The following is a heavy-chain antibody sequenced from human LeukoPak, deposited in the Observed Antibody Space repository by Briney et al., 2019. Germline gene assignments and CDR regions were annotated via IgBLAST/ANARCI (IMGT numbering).Heavy chain of an antibody. Sequence: SETLSLTCTVSGGSISSSSYYWGWIRQPPGKGLEWIGSIYYSGSTYYSPSLKSRVTISVDTSKNQFSLKLSSVTAADTAVYYCAREGGRDLWSGELLYRWSRYFDYWGQGTLVTVSS. J-gene: IGHJ4*02. CDR2: IYYSGST. D-gene: IGHD3-10*01. CDR3: AREGGRDLWSGELLYRWSRYFDY. CDR1: GGSISSSSYY. V-gene: IGHV4-39*02.